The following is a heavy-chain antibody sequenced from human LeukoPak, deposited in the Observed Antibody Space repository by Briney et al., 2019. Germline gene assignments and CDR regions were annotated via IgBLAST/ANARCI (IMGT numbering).Heavy chain of an antibody. CDR2: INSDGSST. D-gene: IGHD3-3*01. J-gene: IGHJ4*02. V-gene: IGHV3-74*01. CDR1: GFTFSSYW. CDR3: ARGVNDFWSGSDFDY. Sequence: PGGSLRPSCAASGFTFSSYWMHWVRQAPGKGLVWVSRINSDGSSTSYADSVKGRFTISRDNAKNTLYLQMNSLRAEDTAVYYCARGVNDFWSGSDFDYWGQGTLVTVSS.